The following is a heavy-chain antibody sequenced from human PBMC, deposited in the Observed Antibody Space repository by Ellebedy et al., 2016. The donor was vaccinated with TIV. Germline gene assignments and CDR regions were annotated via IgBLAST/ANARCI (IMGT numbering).Heavy chain of an antibody. D-gene: IGHD4-17*01. CDR3: ARRGSYGDYATQINNWFDP. J-gene: IGHJ5*02. CDR1: GFSFRSYW. CDR2: IYQDGSDE. Sequence: PGGSLRLSCAASGFSFRSYWMSWVRQAPGKGREWVANIYQDGSDEYYVDSVKGRFTISRDNDNKALFLQMTSLRVEDTTVYYCARRGSYGDYATQINNWFDPWGRGTLVTVSS. V-gene: IGHV3-7*01.